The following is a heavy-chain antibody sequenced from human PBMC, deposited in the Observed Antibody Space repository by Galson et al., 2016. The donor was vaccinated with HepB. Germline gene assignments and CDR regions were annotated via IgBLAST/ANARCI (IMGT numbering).Heavy chain of an antibody. Sequence: SLRLSCAASGFTFSHYGMNWVRQAPGKGLEWVSYISSSDSTIHYADSVKGRFTISRDSAKNSLYLQMNSLRAEDTAVYYCARDFGAFGEQWLSAFGIWGQGTMVTVSS. D-gene: IGHD6-19*01. J-gene: IGHJ3*02. CDR1: GFTFSHYG. V-gene: IGHV3-48*01. CDR2: ISSSDSTI. CDR3: ARDFGAFGEQWLSAFGI.